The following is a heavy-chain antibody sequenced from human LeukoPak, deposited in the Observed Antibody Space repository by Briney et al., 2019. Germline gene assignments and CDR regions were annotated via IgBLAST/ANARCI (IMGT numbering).Heavy chain of an antibody. J-gene: IGHJ4*02. CDR2: IYPGDSDT. Sequence: GESLRISCKGSGYSFTSYWIGWVRQMPGKGLEWMGIIYPGDSDTRYSPSFQGQVTISADKSISTAYLQWSSLKASDTAMYYCARVEMATMKGFDYWGQGTLVTVSS. CDR1: GYSFTSYW. D-gene: IGHD5-24*01. V-gene: IGHV5-51*01. CDR3: ARVEMATMKGFDY.